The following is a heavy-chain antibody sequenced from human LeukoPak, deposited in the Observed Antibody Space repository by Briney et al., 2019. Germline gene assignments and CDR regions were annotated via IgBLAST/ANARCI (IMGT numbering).Heavy chain of an antibody. Sequence: GGSLRLSCAASGITLSTYAMGWVRQAPGKGLEWVSAISRSGHSTYYADSVKGRFTISRDNSNNTLDLKMNSLRADDTALYYCARGRGVGWAVARTGEYYFDSWGRGTLVTVSS. CDR2: ISRSGHST. V-gene: IGHV3-23*01. CDR3: ARGRGVGWAVARTGEYYFDS. J-gene: IGHJ4*02. D-gene: IGHD6-19*01. CDR1: GITLSTYA.